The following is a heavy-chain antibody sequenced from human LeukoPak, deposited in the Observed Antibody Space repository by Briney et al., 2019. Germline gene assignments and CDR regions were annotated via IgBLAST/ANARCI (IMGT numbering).Heavy chain of an antibody. CDR3: ARRQQLFDII. CDR2: IYHSGST. D-gene: IGHD6-13*01. CDR1: GGSISSGGYY. Sequence: SETLSLTCTVSGGSISSGGYYWSWIRQPPGKGLEWIGDIYHSGSTYYNPSLKSRVTISVDRSKNQFPLKLSSVTAADTAVYYCARRQQLFDIIWGQGTMVTVSS. V-gene: IGHV4-30-2*01. J-gene: IGHJ3*02.